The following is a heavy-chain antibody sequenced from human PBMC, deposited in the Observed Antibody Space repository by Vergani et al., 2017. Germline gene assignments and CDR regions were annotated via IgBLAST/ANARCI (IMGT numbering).Heavy chain of an antibody. D-gene: IGHD2-2*01. CDR3: ARRRGYCSSTSCYAAYYFDY. CDR2: IYYSGST. CDR1: GGSISSSSYY. J-gene: IGHJ4*02. V-gene: IGHV4-39*01. Sequence: QLQLQESGPGLVKPSETLSLTCTVPGGSISSSSYYWGWIRQPPGKGLEWIGSIYYSGSTYYNPSLKSRVTISVDTSKNQFSLKLSSVTAADTAVYYCARRRGYCSSTSCYAAYYFDYWGQGTLVTVSS.